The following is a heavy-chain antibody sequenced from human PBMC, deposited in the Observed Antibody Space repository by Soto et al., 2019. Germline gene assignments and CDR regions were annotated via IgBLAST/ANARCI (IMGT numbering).Heavy chain of an antibody. CDR3: ARDRGRTDYYAMDV. CDR1: GFTPSLHG. J-gene: IGHJ6*02. Sequence: QVQLVESGGGVVQPGRSLRLSCVASGFTPSLHGMHWVRQAPGKGLEWVAVISSDASDEYYGDSVKGRFTISRDNAKNTVYLQMNGLRAEDTAVYFCARDRGRTDYYAMDVWGQGTTVTVSS. V-gene: IGHV3-30*03. CDR2: ISSDASDE. D-gene: IGHD1-1*01.